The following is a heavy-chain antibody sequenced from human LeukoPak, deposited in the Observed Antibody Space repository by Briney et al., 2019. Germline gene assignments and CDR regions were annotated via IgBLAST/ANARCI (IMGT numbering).Heavy chain of an antibody. CDR1: GFTFSSYE. CDR2: ISSSGSTI. Sequence: GGSLRLSCAASGFTFSSYEMNWVRQAPGKGLEWVSYISSSGSTIYYADSVKGRFTISRDNAKNSVYLQMNSLRAEDTAVYYCARWGTNGDYTQVFDYWGQGTLVTVSS. CDR3: ARWGTNGDYTQVFDY. V-gene: IGHV3-48*03. J-gene: IGHJ4*02. D-gene: IGHD4-17*01.